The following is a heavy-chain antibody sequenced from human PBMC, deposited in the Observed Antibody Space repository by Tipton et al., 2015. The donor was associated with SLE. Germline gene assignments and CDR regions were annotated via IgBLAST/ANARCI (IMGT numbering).Heavy chain of an antibody. V-gene: IGHV3-48*03. J-gene: IGHJ3*02. CDR2: ISSSGTSI. CDR1: GFTYSGYA. Sequence: SLRLSCAASGFTYSGYAMHWVRQAPGKGLEWVSFISSSGTSIYYADSVKGRFTISRDNAKNAVYLDMISLRADDTAVYYCARASSSSGSFDMWGQGTLVTVSS. D-gene: IGHD3-10*01. CDR3: ARASSSSGSFDM.